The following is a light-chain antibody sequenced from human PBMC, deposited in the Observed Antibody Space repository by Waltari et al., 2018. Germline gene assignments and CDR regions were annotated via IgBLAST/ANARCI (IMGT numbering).Light chain of an antibody. J-gene: IGKJ5*01. CDR2: GAS. CDR3: HQYNRWPPIT. CDR1: LSIADN. V-gene: IGKV3-15*01. Sequence: VMTQSPATLSVSPGERATLSCRASLSIADNLAWYQQKRGQAPRLLIYGASTRATGIPARFTGRGSGTDFTLTISSLQSEDSAVYYCHQYNRWPPITFGQGTRLEI.